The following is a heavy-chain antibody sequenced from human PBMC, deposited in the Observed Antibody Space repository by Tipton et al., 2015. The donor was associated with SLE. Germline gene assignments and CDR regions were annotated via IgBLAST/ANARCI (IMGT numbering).Heavy chain of an antibody. J-gene: IGHJ5*02. Sequence: TLSLTCTVSGGSISSGDYYWYWIRQHPGKGLEWIGYIYSSGSTYYNPSLKSRVTISVDTSKNEFSLKVSSVTAGDTAVYYCARLIGLDCSDGTCEFDPWGQGTLVTVSS. CDR3: ARLIGLDCSDGTCEFDP. D-gene: IGHD2-15*01. CDR2: IYSSGST. V-gene: IGHV4-31*03. CDR1: GGSISSGDYY.